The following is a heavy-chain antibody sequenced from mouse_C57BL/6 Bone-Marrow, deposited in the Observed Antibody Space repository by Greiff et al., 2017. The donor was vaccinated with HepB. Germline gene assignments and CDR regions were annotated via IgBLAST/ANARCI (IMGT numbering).Heavy chain of an antibody. CDR3: ARRGVYGNLFAY. D-gene: IGHD2-1*01. CDR2: IHPNSGST. Sequence: QVQLQQPGAELVKPGASVKLSCKASGYTFTSYWMHWVKQRPGQGLEWIGMIHPNSGSTNYNEKFKSKATLTVDKSSSTAYVQLSSLTSEDSAVYYCARRGVYGNLFAYRGQGTLVTVSA. V-gene: IGHV1-64*01. CDR1: GYTFTSYW. J-gene: IGHJ3*01.